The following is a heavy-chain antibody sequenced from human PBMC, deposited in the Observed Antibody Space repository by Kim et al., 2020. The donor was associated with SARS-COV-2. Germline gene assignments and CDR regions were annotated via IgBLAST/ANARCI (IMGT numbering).Heavy chain of an antibody. D-gene: IGHD6-13*01. J-gene: IGHJ2*01. V-gene: IGHV4-34*01. CDR1: GGSFSGYY. CDR3: ARGAASNHWYFDL. CDR2: INHSGST. Sequence: SETLSLTCAVYGGSFSGYYWSWIRQPPGKGLEWIGEINHSGSTNYNPSLKSRVTISVDTSKNQSSLKMRTVTAADTAVYYCARGAASNHWYFDLWGRGTLFTVSP.